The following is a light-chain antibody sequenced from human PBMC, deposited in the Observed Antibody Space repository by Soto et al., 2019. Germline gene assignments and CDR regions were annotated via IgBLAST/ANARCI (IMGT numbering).Light chain of an antibody. J-gene: IGKJ5*01. V-gene: IGKV3D-15*01. CDR3: QQYNNWPPIT. CDR2: GAS. CDR1: QSVNSK. Sequence: EIVLTQSPATLSVSPGERATLSCRASQSVNSKLAWYQQKPGQAPRLLIYGASTRATGIPARFSGSGSGTEFTLSISSLQSEDSAVYYCQQYNNWPPITFGQGTRLEI.